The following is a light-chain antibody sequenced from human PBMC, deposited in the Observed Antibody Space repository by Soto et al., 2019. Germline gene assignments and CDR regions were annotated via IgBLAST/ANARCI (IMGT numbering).Light chain of an antibody. CDR3: CSYAGSYTFV. V-gene: IGLV2-11*01. Sequence: SALTEPRSLSGSPGQCVNISCTGTISDVGVYNYVSWYQQYPGKAPKIMIYDVSKLPSGVPDRFSGSKSDNTASLTISGLQAEDEADYYCCSYAGSYTFVFGIGTKVTVL. CDR1: ISDVGVYNY. J-gene: IGLJ1*01. CDR2: DVS.